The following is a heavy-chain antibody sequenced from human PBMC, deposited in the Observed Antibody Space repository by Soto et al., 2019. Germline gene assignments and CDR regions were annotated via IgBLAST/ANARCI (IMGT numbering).Heavy chain of an antibody. D-gene: IGHD2-21*02. CDR2: ISYHGSDK. CDR3: AKDHLTTAVTAVGY. CDR1: GFTFSNYG. V-gene: IGHV3-30*18. J-gene: IGHJ4*02. Sequence: VQLVESGGGVVQPGRSLRLSCAASGFTFSNYGMHWVRQAPGKGLEWVAVISYHGSDKYYADSVKGRFTISRDNATNALYLQMDSLRAEDTAVYYCAKDHLTTAVTAVGYWGQGTLVTVSS.